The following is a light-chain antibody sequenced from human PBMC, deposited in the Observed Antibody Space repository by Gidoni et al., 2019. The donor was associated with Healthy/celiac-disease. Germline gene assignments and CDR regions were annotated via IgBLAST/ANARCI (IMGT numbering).Light chain of an antibody. CDR3: QQYYSTPLT. V-gene: IGKV4-1*01. CDR2: WAS. J-gene: IGKJ4*01. Sequence: IVMNQSPDSLAVSLGERATINCKSSQSVLYSSNNMNYLAWYQQKPGQPPKLLIYWASTRESGGPDRFSGSGSGTDFTLTISSLQAEDVAVYYCQQYYSTPLTFGGGTKVEIK. CDR1: QSVLYSSNNMNY.